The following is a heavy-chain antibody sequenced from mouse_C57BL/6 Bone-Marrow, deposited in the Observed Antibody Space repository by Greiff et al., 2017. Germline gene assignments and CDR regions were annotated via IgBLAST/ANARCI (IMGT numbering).Heavy chain of an antibody. V-gene: IGHV1-26*01. D-gene: IGHD1-1*01. CDR3: ARSDSSYVDWYFDV. J-gene: IGHJ1*03. CDR2: INPNNGGT. CDR1: GYTFTDYY. Sequence: VQLQQSGPELVKPGASVKISCKASGYTFTDYYMNWVKQSHGKSLEWIGDINPNNGGTSYNQKFKGKATLTVDKSSSTAYMELRSLTSEDSAVYYCARSDSSYVDWYFDVWGTGTTVTVSS.